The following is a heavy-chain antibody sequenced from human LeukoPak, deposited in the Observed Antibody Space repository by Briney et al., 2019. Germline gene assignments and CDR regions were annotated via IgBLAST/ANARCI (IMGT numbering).Heavy chain of an antibody. CDR1: GFTFSSYF. J-gene: IGHJ4*02. CDR3: ASDSQQLVGFDY. D-gene: IGHD6-13*01. V-gene: IGHV3-23*01. Sequence: GGSLRLSCGASGFTFSSYFMAWVRQTPGKGLEWVSTISGSGASTYYADSVKGRVTISRDNSKNTLYLQMNSLRAEDTAVYYCASDSQQLVGFDYWGQGTLVTVSS. CDR2: ISGSGAST.